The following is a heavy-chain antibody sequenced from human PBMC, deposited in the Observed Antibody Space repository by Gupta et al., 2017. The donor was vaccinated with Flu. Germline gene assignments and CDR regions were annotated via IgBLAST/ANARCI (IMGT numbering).Heavy chain of an antibody. CDR1: GFTFSDYY. V-gene: IGHV3-72*01. Sequence: EVQLVYSGGGLVKPGGSLRLACVGSGFTFSDYYLDWVRQAPGKGLEWVARSRNKANGYSTEYAASVRGRFTISRDDLKNSLYLQMNSLKTEDTALYFCVRGSRSFDFWGQGTLVTVSS. CDR2: SRNKANGYST. J-gene: IGHJ4*02. CDR3: VRGSRSFDF.